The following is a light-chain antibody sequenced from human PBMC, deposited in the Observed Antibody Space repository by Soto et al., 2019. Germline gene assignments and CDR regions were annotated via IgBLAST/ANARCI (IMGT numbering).Light chain of an antibody. Sequence: QSALTQPGSVSGSPGQSITISCTGTSSDVGDYKYVSWYQQHPDKAPKLIIFVNSNRPSGISNRFSASKSGNTASLTISGLQAEDEADYYCSSYTSSDAPYVFGTGTKVTVL. CDR1: SSDVGDYKY. CDR2: VNS. V-gene: IGLV2-14*01. CDR3: SSYTSSDAPYV. J-gene: IGLJ1*01.